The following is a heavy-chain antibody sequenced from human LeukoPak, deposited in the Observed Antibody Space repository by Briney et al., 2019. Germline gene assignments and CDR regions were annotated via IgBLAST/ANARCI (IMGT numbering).Heavy chain of an antibody. D-gene: IGHD5-24*01. CDR1: GFTFISYC. J-gene: IGHJ4*02. CDR3: ARDPSDGYNPLFVY. Sequence: GGSLRLSCAASGFTFISYCTLGARESPGKGLEWVAVISYDGSNKYYADSVKGRFTISRDNPKNTLYLQMNSLRAEDTAVYYCARDPSDGYNPLFVYWRQGTLVTVSS. V-gene: IGHV3-30*03. CDR2: ISYDGSNK.